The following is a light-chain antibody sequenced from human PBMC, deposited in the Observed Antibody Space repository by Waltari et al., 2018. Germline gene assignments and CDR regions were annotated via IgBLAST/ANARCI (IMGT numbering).Light chain of an antibody. CDR1: SLRRFY. CDR3: NSRDSSANYVV. V-gene: IGLV3-19*01. CDR2: GKD. J-gene: IGLJ2*01. Sequence: SSELTQDPAVSVALGQTVRITCQGDSLRRFYASWYQQKPGQAPVLVIYGKDNRPSGIPDRFSGSSSGNTASLTITGAQAEDEGDYYCNSRDSSANYVVFGGGTKLTVL.